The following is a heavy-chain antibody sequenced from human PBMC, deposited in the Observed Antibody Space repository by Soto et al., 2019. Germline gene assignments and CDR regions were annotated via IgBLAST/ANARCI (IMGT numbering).Heavy chain of an antibody. Sequence: EVQLVESGGGLVKPGGSLRLSCAASGFTFTSYSMNWVRQAPGKGLEWVSSISGSSAYIYYADSVKGRFTISRDNAKNSVYLEMNGRRAEDTAVYYSEGQKDAFHIWGQGTMVTVSS. CDR3: EGQKDAFHI. V-gene: IGHV3-21*01. CDR2: ISGSSAYI. J-gene: IGHJ3*02. CDR1: GFTFTSYS.